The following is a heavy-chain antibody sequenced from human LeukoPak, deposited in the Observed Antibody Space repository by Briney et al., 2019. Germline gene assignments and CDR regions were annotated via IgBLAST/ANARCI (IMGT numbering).Heavy chain of an antibody. V-gene: IGHV1-2*02. D-gene: IGHD3-22*01. J-gene: IGHJ4*02. CDR2: INPNSGGT. CDR1: GYTFTGYY. CDR3: ARDLWSADYYDSSGYYT. Sequence: ASVKVSCKASGYTFTGYYMHWVRQAPGQGLEWMGWINPNSGGTNYAQKFQGRVTMTRDTSISTAYMELSRLRSDDTAVYYCARDLWSADYYDSSGYYTWGQGTLVTVSS.